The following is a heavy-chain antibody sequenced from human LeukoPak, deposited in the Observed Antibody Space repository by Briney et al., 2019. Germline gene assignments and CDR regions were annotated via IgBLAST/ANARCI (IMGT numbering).Heavy chain of an antibody. D-gene: IGHD6-19*01. V-gene: IGHV1-46*01. CDR3: ARDRSSGLYYYYYMDV. Sequence: ASVKVSCKAFGYTFTSNYMHWVRQAPGQGPEWMGVISPSGGSTTYAQKFQGRVTMTRDTSISTAYMELSRLRSDDTAVYYCARDRSSGLYYYYYMDVWGKGTTVTISS. J-gene: IGHJ6*03. CDR1: GYTFTSNY. CDR2: ISPSGGST.